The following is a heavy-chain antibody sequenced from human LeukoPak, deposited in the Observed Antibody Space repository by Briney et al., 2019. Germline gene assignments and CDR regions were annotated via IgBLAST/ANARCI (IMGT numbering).Heavy chain of an antibody. CDR3: ARDGYSGNDGI. V-gene: IGHV4-59*01. D-gene: IGHD5-12*01. J-gene: IGHJ4*02. CDR1: GGSISSYY. Sequence: SETLSLTCTVSGGSISSYYWSWIRQPPGKGLEWIGYIYHSGSTNHNPSLKSRVTISVDTSKNQFSLKLSSVTAADTAVYYCARDGYSGNDGIWGQGTRVTVSS. CDR2: IYHSGST.